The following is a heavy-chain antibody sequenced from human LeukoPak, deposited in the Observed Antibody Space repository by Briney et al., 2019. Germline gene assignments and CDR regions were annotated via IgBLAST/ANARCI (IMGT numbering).Heavy chain of an antibody. CDR2: IYSGGAT. CDR1: GITVNTNY. J-gene: IGHJ4*02. CDR3: ARLHYDVLTGPFDY. V-gene: IGHV3-66*04. Sequence: GGSLRLSCAASGITVNTNYMSWVRQAPGKGLEWVSIIYSGGATFYADSVKGRFTISRESSKNTLWLQMNSLGAEDTAVYYCARLHYDVLTGPFDYWGQGTLVTVSS. D-gene: IGHD3-9*01.